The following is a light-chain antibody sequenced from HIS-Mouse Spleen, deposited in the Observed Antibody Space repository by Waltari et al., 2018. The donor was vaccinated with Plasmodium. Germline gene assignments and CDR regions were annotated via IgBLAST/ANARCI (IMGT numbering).Light chain of an antibody. CDR1: QSVSSN. J-gene: IGKJ3*01. Sequence: EIVMTQSPATLSVSPGERATLSCRASQSVSSNVSWYQQKPGQAPRLLIYGASTRATGSPARFSGSGYGTEFTLTISSLQSEDFAVYYCQQYNNWSFTFGPGTKVDIK. V-gene: IGKV3-15*01. CDR3: QQYNNWSFT. CDR2: GAS.